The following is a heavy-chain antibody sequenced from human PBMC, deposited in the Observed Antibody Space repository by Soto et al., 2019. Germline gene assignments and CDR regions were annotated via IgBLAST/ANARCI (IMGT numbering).Heavy chain of an antibody. D-gene: IGHD2-2*01. CDR2: INPNSGGT. J-gene: IGHJ4*02. Sequence: QVQLVQSGAEVKKPGASVKVSCKASVYTFTGYYMHWVREAPGQGLEWMGWINPNSGGTNYAQKFQGWVTMTRDTSISTAYMELSRLRSDDTAVYYCARADKTGGYCRSTSCYGKLYDYWGQGTLVTVSS. CDR3: ARADKTGGYCRSTSCYGKLYDY. V-gene: IGHV1-2*04. CDR1: VYTFTGYY.